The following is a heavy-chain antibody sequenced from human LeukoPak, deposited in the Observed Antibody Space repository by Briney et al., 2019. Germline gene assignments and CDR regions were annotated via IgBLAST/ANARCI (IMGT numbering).Heavy chain of an antibody. CDR1: GGSISSSNW. J-gene: IGHJ5*02. CDR3: ARGVSSWSYSWFDP. CDR2: IYHSGST. V-gene: IGHV4-4*02. D-gene: IGHD6-13*01. Sequence: SETLSLTCAVSGGSISSSNWWSWVRQPPGKGLEWIGEIYHSGSTNYNPSLKSRVTISVDKSKNQFSLKLSSVTAADTAVYYCARGVSSWSYSWFDPWGQGTLVTVSS.